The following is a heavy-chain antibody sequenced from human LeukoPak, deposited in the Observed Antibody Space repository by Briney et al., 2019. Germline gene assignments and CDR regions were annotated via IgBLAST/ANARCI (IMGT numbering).Heavy chain of an antibody. D-gene: IGHD6-19*01. Sequence: ASVKVSCKASGYTFTGYFMHWVRQAPGQGLEWMGWINPNSGGTNYAQKFQGRVTMTRDTSISTAYMELSRLRSDDTAVYYCARIIEVANTLNWFDPWGQGTPVTVSS. CDR2: INPNSGGT. V-gene: IGHV1-2*02. J-gene: IGHJ5*02. CDR3: ARIIEVANTLNWFDP. CDR1: GYTFTGYF.